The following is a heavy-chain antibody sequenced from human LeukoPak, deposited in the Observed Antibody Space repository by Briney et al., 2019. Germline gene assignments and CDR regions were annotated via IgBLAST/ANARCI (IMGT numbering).Heavy chain of an antibody. CDR1: GGSISSYY. D-gene: IGHD3-22*01. V-gene: IGHV4-59*12. J-gene: IGHJ4*02. CDR3: AREGYDSSGYIDY. Sequence: SETLSLTCTVSGGSISSYYWSWIRQPPGKGLEWIGYIYYSGSTNYNPSLKSRVTISVDTSKNQFSLMLSSVTAADTAVYYCAREGYDSSGYIDYWGQGTLVTVSS. CDR2: IYYSGST.